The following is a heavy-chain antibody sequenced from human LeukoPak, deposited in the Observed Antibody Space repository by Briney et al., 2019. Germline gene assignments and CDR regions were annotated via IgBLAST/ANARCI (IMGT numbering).Heavy chain of an antibody. Sequence: GGSLRLSCVASRFIFSMFSMNWVRQAPGKGLEWLSHISGSSSTIHYEDSVKGRFTISRDNAKNSLYLQMNRLRDEDTAVYYCARDLSGTYPFDLWGQGTLVTVSS. V-gene: IGHV3-48*02. D-gene: IGHD1-26*01. CDR3: ARDLSGTYPFDL. CDR1: RFIFSMFS. CDR2: ISGSSSTI. J-gene: IGHJ4*02.